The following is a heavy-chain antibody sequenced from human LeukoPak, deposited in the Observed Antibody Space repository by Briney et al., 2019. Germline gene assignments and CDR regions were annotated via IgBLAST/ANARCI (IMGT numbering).Heavy chain of an antibody. Sequence: SETLSLTCAVYAGSFSGYYWSWVRQPPEKGLEWIGEINHSGSTNYNPSLKSRVTISVDTSKNQFSLKLGSVTAADTAVYYCARGVEDSFYYYYYDMDVWGQGTTVTVSS. J-gene: IGHJ6*02. V-gene: IGHV4-34*01. CDR3: ARGVEDSFYYYYYDMDV. D-gene: IGHD2-15*01. CDR2: INHSGST. CDR1: AGSFSGYY.